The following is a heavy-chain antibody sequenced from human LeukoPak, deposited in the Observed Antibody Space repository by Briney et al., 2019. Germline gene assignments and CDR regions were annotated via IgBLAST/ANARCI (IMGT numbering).Heavy chain of an antibody. Sequence: SETLSLTCTVSGGSINTPNYYWGWIRQTPGKGLEWIGNIFYSGGTYYSPSLTSRVTISLDTSRNQFSLKLNSVTAADTAVYYCALKGVATSNGVFDYWGQGTLVTVSS. CDR3: ALKGVATSNGVFDY. CDR2: IFYSGGT. V-gene: IGHV4-39*07. D-gene: IGHD5-12*01. CDR1: GGSINTPNYY. J-gene: IGHJ4*02.